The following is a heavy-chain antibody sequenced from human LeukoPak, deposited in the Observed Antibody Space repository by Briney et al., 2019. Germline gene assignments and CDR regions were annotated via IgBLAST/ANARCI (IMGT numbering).Heavy chain of an antibody. D-gene: IGHD3-22*01. V-gene: IGHV3-23*01. CDR3: AKSMDYYDSSGVGFDY. CDR1: GFTFSSYS. CDR2: ISGSGGST. Sequence: HPGGSLRLSCAASGFTFSSYSMNWVRQAPGKGLEWVSAISGSGGSTYYADSVKGRFTISRDNSKNTLYLQMNSLRAEDTAVYYCAKSMDYYDSSGVGFDYWGQGTLVTVSS. J-gene: IGHJ4*02.